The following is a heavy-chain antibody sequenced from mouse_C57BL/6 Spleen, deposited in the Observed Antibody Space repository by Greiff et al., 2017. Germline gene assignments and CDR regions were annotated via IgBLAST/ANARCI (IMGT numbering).Heavy chain of an antibody. V-gene: IGHV3-6*01. CDR2: ISYDGSN. Sequence: VQLKESGPGLVKPSQSLSLTCSVTGYSITSGYYWNWIRQFPGNKLEWMGYISYDGSNNYNPSLKNRISITRDTSKNQFFLKLNSVTTEDTATYYCARGGGYYPLFDYWGQGTTLTVSS. J-gene: IGHJ2*01. CDR3: ARGGGYYPLFDY. D-gene: IGHD2-3*01. CDR1: GYSITSGYY.